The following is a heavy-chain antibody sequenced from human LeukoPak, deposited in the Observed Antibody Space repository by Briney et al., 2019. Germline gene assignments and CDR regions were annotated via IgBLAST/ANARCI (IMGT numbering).Heavy chain of an antibody. CDR1: GFTFSSYS. D-gene: IGHD3-16*01. CDR2: ISSSSSYI. CDR3: ARDGGSGNPVFVHDY. Sequence: PGGSLRLSCAASGFTFSSYSMNWVRQAPGKGLEWVSSISSSSSYIYYADSVKGRFTISRDNAKNSLYLQMNSLRAEDTAVYYCARDGGSGNPVFVHDYWGQGTLVTVSP. V-gene: IGHV3-21*01. J-gene: IGHJ4*02.